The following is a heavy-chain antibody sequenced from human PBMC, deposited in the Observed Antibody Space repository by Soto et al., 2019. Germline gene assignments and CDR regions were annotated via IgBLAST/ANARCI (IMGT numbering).Heavy chain of an antibody. J-gene: IGHJ5*01. V-gene: IGHV4-30-4*01. CDR2: IYKSATT. Sequence: SETLSLTCSVSGDSISNLDYFCAWIRQPPGQALEYIGYIYKSATTYYNPSFESRVAISVDTSKSQFSLNVTSVTAADTAVYFCARGRYCLTGRCFPNWFDSWGQGALVTVSS. CDR3: ARGRYCLTGRCFPNWFDS. D-gene: IGHD7-27*01. CDR1: GDSISNLDYF.